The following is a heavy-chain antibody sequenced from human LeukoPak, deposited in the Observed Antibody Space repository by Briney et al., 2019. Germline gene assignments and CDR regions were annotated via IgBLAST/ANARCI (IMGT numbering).Heavy chain of an antibody. D-gene: IGHD3-9*01. CDR2: IFGNAART. J-gene: IGHJ4*02. CDR3: AKDHTPDGLYDIDH. Sequence: PGGSLRLSCAASGFTFSTFAMNWVRQAPGKGLEWVSGIFGNAARTYYADSVKGRFTISRDNSKNILYLQMNSLRVEDTARYYCAKDHTPDGLYDIDHWGQGTQVTVSS. CDR1: GFTFSTFA. V-gene: IGHV3-23*01.